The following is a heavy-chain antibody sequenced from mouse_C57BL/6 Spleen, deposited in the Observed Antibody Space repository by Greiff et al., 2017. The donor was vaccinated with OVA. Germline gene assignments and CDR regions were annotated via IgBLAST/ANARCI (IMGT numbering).Heavy chain of an antibody. CDR3: ARDGLYWYFDV. CDR1: GYTFTSYW. J-gene: IGHJ1*03. V-gene: IGHV1-53*01. D-gene: IGHD2-3*01. Sequence: QVHVKQPGTELVKPGASVKLSCKASGYTFTSYWMHWVKQRPGQGLEWIGNINPSNGGTNYNEKFKSKATLTVDKSSSTAYMQLSSLTSEDSAVYYCARDGLYWYFDVWGTGTTVTVSS. CDR2: INPSNGGT.